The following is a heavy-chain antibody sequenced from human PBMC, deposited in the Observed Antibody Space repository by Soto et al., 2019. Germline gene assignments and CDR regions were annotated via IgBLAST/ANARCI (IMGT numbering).Heavy chain of an antibody. J-gene: IGHJ4*02. V-gene: IGHV3-23*01. CDR2: ISGSGGST. CDR3: AKGGRPRYRWLQFEPMRYYFDY. D-gene: IGHD5-12*01. CDR1: GFTFSSYA. Sequence: PGGSLRLSCAASGFTFSSYAMSWVRQAPGKGLEWVSAISGSGGSTYYADSVKGRFTISRDNSKNTLYLQMNSLRAEDTAVYYCAKGGRPRYRWLQFEPMRYYFDYWGQGTLVTVSS.